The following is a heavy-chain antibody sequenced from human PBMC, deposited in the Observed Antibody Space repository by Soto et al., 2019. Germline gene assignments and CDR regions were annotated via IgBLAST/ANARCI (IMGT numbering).Heavy chain of an antibody. Sequence: PGGSLRLSCAASGFTFSSYEMKWVRQAPGKGLEWLSYISSSGSSIYYADSAKGRFTISRDNAKNSLYLQMNSLRDEDTAVYYCAREFCSGGNCYTYYFDPWGQGIPVTVPQ. V-gene: IGHV3-48*03. CDR2: ISSSGSSI. CDR3: AREFCSGGNCYTYYFDP. D-gene: IGHD2-15*01. J-gene: IGHJ5*02. CDR1: GFTFSSYE.